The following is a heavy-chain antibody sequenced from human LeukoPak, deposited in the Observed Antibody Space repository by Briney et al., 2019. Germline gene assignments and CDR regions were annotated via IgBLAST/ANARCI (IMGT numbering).Heavy chain of an antibody. CDR2: INHSGST. J-gene: IGHJ4*02. D-gene: IGHD2-2*02. CDR3: ARSVDCSSTSCYSDY. V-gene: IGHV4-34*01. Sequence: SETLSLTCAVYGGSFSGYYWSWIRQPPGKGLGWIGEINHSGSTNYNPSLKSRVTISVDTSKNQFSLKLSSVTAADTAVYYCARSVDCSSTSCYSDYWGQGTLVTVSS. CDR1: GGSFSGYY.